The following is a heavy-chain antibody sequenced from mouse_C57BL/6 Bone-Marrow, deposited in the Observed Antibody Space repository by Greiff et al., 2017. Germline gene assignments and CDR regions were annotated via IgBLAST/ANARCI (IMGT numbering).Heavy chain of an antibody. CDR2: IHPNSGST. CDR3: ARHYYGSSYLAY. J-gene: IGHJ3*01. D-gene: IGHD1-1*01. V-gene: IGHV1-64*01. Sequence: VQLQQPGAELVKPGASVKLSCKASGYTFTSYWMHWVKQRPGQGLEWIGMIHPNSGSTNYNEKFKSKATLTVDKSSSTAYMQLSSLTSEDSAVYYCARHYYGSSYLAYWGQGTLVTVSA. CDR1: GYTFTSYW.